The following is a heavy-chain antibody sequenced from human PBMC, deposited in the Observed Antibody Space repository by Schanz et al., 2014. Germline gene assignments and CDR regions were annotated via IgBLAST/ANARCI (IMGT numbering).Heavy chain of an antibody. CDR2: IWYDGNNK. J-gene: IGHJ4*02. V-gene: IGHV3-33*01. CDR1: GFTFSSYG. Sequence: QVQLVESGGAVVQPGRSLRLSCAASGFTFSSYGMHWVRQAPGKGLEWVAVIWYDGNNKFYADSVKGRFTISRDISKNTMYLQMNSLRDEDTAVYYCARGGAPRFDYWGQGTLVTVSS. D-gene: IGHD1-26*01. CDR3: ARGGAPRFDY.